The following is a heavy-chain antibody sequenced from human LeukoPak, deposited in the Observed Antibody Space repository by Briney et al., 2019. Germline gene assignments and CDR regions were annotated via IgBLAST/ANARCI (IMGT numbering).Heavy chain of an antibody. CDR3: ARDNRVYGDYERSYYYYGMDV. CDR1: GFTVSSNY. V-gene: IGHV3-53*01. CDR2: IYSGGST. J-gene: IGHJ6*02. D-gene: IGHD4-17*01. Sequence: PGGSLRLSCAASGFTVSSNYMSWVRQAPGKGLEWVSVIYSGGSTYYADSVKGRFTISRDNSKNTLYLQMNSLRAEDTAVYYCARDNRVYGDYERSYYYYGMDVWGQGTTVTVSS.